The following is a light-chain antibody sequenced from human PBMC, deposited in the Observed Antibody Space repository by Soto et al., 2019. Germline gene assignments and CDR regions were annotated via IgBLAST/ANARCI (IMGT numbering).Light chain of an antibody. J-gene: IGKJ1*01. CDR2: GAS. CDR3: HQYNDWPPWT. CDR1: QSVSNN. V-gene: IGKV3-15*01. Sequence: EILMTQSPATLSVSPGDRATLSCRASQSVSNNLAWYQQRPGQAPRLLIYGASTRATGIPARFSGSGSGTEVTLTISSLPSEDFAVYYCHQYNDWPPWTFGQGTKVEIK.